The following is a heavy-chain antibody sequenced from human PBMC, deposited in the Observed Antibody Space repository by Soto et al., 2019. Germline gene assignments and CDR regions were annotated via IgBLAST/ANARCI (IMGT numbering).Heavy chain of an antibody. CDR2: IYPGDSDT. CDR3: ARTESGYSYGFADV. CDR1: GYRFTSYW. Sequence: GESLKISCKGSGYRFTSYWIAWVRQMPGKGLEWMGIIYPGDSDTRYSPSFQGQVTISVDKSISTAYLQWSSLRASDTAMYYCARTESGYSYGFADVWGQGTTVTVSS. V-gene: IGHV5-51*01. J-gene: IGHJ6*02. D-gene: IGHD5-18*01.